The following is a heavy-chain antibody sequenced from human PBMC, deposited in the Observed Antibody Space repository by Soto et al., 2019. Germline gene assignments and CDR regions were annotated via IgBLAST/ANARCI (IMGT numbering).Heavy chain of an antibody. CDR3: AKATATGGGAFEI. CDR1: GFICSSYD. J-gene: IGHJ3*02. CDR2: ILVGGST. Sequence: VGSLRLSCAASGFICSSYDMSWVRQAPGKGLEWVSTILVGGSTHYEDSVKGRFTISRDTSKNTVYLQMNSLTAGDTAVYYCAKATATGGGAFEICGQGTMVTVSS. V-gene: IGHV3-23*01. D-gene: IGHD2-8*02.